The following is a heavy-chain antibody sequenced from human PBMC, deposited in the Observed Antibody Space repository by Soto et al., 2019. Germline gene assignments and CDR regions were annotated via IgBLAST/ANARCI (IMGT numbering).Heavy chain of an antibody. V-gene: IGHV1-18*04. D-gene: IGHD4-17*01. CDR3: ARDYGGTTYYYYYGMDV. J-gene: IGHJ6*04. CDR1: GYTFTSYG. CDR2: ISAYNGNT. Sequence: ASVKVSCKASGYTFTSYGISWVRQAPGQGLERMGWISAYNGNTNYAQKLQGRVTMTTDTSTSTAYMELRSLRSDDTAVYYCARDYGGTTYYYYYGMDVWGKGTTVTVS.